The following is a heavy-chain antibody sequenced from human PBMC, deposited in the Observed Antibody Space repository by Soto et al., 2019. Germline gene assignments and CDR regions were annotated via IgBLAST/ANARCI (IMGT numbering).Heavy chain of an antibody. D-gene: IGHD3-16*01. CDR3: ARDPIGGGAPYYADY. CDR2: INTDTGGT. CDR1: GYTFTGYY. J-gene: IGHJ4*02. Sequence: QVQLVQSGAEVKKPGASVKVSCKASGYTFTGYYMHWVRQAPGQGLEWMGWINTDTGGTNYAHKFQGRVTMTRDTSISTAYMELSGLTSDDTAVYYCARDPIGGGAPYYADYGVQGTLVTVSS. V-gene: IGHV1-2*02.